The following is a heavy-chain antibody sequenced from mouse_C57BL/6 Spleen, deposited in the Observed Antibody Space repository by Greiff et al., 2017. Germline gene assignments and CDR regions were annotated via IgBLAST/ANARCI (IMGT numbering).Heavy chain of an antibody. CDR2: INPSSGYT. V-gene: IGHV1-7*01. Sequence: QVHVKQSGAELAKPGASVKLSCKASGYTFTSYWMHWVKQRPGQGLEWIGYINPSSGYTKYNQKFKDKATLTADKSSSTAYMQLSSLTYEDSAVYYCATLNYDYDDGFAYWGQGTLVTVSA. CDR1: GYTFTSYW. J-gene: IGHJ3*01. D-gene: IGHD2-4*01. CDR3: ATLNYDYDDGFAY.